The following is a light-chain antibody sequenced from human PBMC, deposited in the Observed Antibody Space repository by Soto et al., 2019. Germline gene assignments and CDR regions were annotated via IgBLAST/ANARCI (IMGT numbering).Light chain of an antibody. CDR2: GAS. CDR3: QQHGTSPIT. V-gene: IGKV3-20*01. Sequence: EIVMTQSPATLSVSPGERATLSCRASQSVSSHLAWYQQKPGQAPRLLVYGASSRATGIPDRFSGSGSGTDFNLTISRLEPEDFAVYYCQQHGTSPITFGQGTRLEIK. CDR1: QSVSSH. J-gene: IGKJ5*01.